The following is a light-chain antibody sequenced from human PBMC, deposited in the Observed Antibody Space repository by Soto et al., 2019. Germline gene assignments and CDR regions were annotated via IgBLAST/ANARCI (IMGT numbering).Light chain of an antibody. CDR3: SSLTTSSTWV. Sequence: QSALTQPASVSGSPGQSITISCTGTSSDVGVYNYVAWHQQHPGKAPKLIIYHVKNRPSGVSNRFSGSKSGNTASLIISGLQADDEADYYCSSLTTSSTWVFGGGTKVTVL. CDR2: HVK. J-gene: IGLJ3*02. CDR1: SSDVGVYNY. V-gene: IGLV2-14*01.